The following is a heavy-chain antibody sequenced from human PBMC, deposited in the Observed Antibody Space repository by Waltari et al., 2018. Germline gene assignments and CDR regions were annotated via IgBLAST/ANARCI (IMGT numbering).Heavy chain of an antibody. V-gene: IGHV1-24*01. D-gene: IGHD2-2*02. Sequence: QVQLVQSGAEVKKPGASATVSCEVSVYTLTELSMYCVRQDPGKGLEWMGGFNPEDGEIIYAQKFKGRVTKTEDTSTDTAYMELSSLRSEDTAVYYCATTTAVVLPDAIPGWFDPWGQGTLVTVSS. CDR2: FNPEDGEI. CDR3: ATTTAVVLPDAIPGWFDP. CDR1: VYTLTELS. J-gene: IGHJ5*02.